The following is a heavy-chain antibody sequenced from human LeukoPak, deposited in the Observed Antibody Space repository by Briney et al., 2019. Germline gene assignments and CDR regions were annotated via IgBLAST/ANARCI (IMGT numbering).Heavy chain of an antibody. Sequence: GGSLRLSCAASGFTFSSYEMNWVRQAPGKGLEWVSYISSSGSTIYYADSVKGRFTTSRGNAKNSLYLQMNSLRAEDTAVYYCARDRYYYGMDVWGQGTTVTVSS. CDR1: GFTFSSYE. V-gene: IGHV3-48*03. CDR3: ARDRYYYGMDV. CDR2: ISSSGSTI. J-gene: IGHJ6*02.